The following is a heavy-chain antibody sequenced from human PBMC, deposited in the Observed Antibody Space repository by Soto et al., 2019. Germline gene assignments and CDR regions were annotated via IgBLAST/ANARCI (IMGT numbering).Heavy chain of an antibody. CDR3: ARAFTMTGMDV. V-gene: IGHV3-11*01. J-gene: IGHJ6*02. CDR2: ISRSDSNI. D-gene: IGHD3-3*01. CDR1: GFSLSDYY. Sequence: QAQLVESGGGLVKPGGSLRLSCAASGFSLSDYYMSWIRQAPGKGLEWVSYISRSDSNIYYADSVKGRFTVSTDNAKNSLYLQMNSLRAEDTAVYYCARAFTMTGMDVWGQGTAVTVSS.